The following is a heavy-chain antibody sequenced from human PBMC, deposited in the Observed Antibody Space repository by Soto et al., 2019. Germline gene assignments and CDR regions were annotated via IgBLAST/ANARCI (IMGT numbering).Heavy chain of an antibody. CDR3: ARLTLVTMIVVVKSYWYFDL. J-gene: IGHJ2*01. CDR1: GGTFSSYA. V-gene: IGHV1-69*01. D-gene: IGHD3-22*01. CDR2: IIPIFGTA. Sequence: QVQLVQSGAEVKKPGSSVKVSCKASGGTFSSYAISWVRQAPGQGLEWMGGIIPIFGTANYAEKFQGRVTITADESTSTAYMELSSLRSEDTAVYYCARLTLVTMIVVVKSYWYFDLWGRGTLVTVSS.